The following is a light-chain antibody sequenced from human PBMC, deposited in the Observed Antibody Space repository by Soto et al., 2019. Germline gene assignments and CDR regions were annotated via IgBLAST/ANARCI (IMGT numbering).Light chain of an antibody. Sequence: QSALTQPPSVSGAPGQRGTISCTGSSSNIGAGYDVHWYQQLPGTDPKLLIYGNSNRPSGVPDRFSGSKSGTSASLAITGRQAEDEADYYCQSYDSSLSGSVFGGGTKLTVL. CDR1: SSNIGAGYD. CDR2: GNS. CDR3: QSYDSSLSGSV. V-gene: IGLV1-40*01. J-gene: IGLJ2*01.